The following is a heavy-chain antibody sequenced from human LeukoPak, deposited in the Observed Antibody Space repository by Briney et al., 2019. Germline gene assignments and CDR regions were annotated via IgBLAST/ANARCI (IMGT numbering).Heavy chain of an antibody. CDR1: GFTFTSYW. J-gene: IGHJ3*02. D-gene: IGHD2-21*01. Sequence: PGGSLRLSCAASGFTFTSYWMHWVRQAPGKGLVWVSRVDGDGSTTTYADSVKGRFTISRDNAKNTLYLQMNSLRAEDTAVYYCAGPQPGDLYAFDIWGKGTMVTVSS. CDR3: AGPQPGDLYAFDI. V-gene: IGHV3-74*01. CDR2: VDGDGSTT.